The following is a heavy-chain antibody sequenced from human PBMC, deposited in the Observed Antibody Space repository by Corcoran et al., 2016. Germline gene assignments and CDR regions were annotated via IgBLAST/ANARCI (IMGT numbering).Heavy chain of an antibody. V-gene: IGHV3-21*01. D-gene: IGHD6-6*01. CDR2: ISSSSSYI. CDR3: ARDGSLVQLNSGYYGMDV. CDR1: GFTFSSYS. J-gene: IGHJ6*02. Sequence: EVQLVESGGGLVKPGGSLRLSCAASGFTFSSYSMNWVRQAPGKGLEWVSSISSSSSYIYYADSVKGRFTISRDNAKNSLYLQMNSLRAEDTAVYYCARDGSLVQLNSGYYGMDVWGQGTTVTVSS.